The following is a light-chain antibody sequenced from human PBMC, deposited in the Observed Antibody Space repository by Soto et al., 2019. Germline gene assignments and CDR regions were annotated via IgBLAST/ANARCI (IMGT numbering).Light chain of an antibody. V-gene: IGKV3-15*01. CDR3: QQYYDWPPWT. CDR1: QSVSSS. CDR2: GAS. J-gene: IGKJ1*01. Sequence: EIVMTQSPATLSVSPGERATLSCRASQSVSSSLAWYQQKPGQAPRLLIYGASTRATGIPARFSGSGSGTEFTLTISSLLSEDFAVYYCQQYYDWPPWTFSQGTKVEIK.